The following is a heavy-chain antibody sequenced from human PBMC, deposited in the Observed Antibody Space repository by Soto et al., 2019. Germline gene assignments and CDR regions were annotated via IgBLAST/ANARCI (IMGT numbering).Heavy chain of an antibody. CDR2: IKRIIDGGTA. J-gene: IGHJ4*02. D-gene: IGHD3-3*01. Sequence: GGSLRLSCAASGFSFTNAWMSWVRQAPGKGLEWVGRIKRIIDGGTADYAAPVKGRFTISRDDSKNTLYLQLNSLKTEDTAVYYCSTGSIFGVTTHAEDYWGQGTLVTVSS. V-gene: IGHV3-15*01. CDR3: STGSIFGVTTHAEDY. CDR1: GFSFTNAW.